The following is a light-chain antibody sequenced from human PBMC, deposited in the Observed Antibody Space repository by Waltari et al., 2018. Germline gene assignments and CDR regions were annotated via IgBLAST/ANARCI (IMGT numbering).Light chain of an antibody. CDR2: AAS. CDR1: QSITSF. V-gene: IGKV1-39*01. J-gene: IGKJ5*01. CDR3: QQSYSAPPIT. Sequence: DIQMHQSPSSLSPSVGDRVTITCRASQSITSFLNWYQQKPGKAPKLLIYAASSLQSGVPSRFSGSGSGTDFTLTISSLQPEDSATYYCQQSYSAPPITFGQGTRLEIK.